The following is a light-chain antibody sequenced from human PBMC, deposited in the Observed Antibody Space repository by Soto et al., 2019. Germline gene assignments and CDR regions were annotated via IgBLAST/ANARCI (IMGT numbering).Light chain of an antibody. V-gene: IGKV3-20*01. CDR2: GAS. J-gene: IGKJ5*01. CDR3: QQYGSSPIT. Sequence: EIVLTQSPGTLSLSPGERATLSCRASPSVSSSYLAWYQQKPGQAPRLLIYGASSRATGIPDRFSGSGSGTDFALTISRLEPEDFAVYYCQQYGSSPITFGKGTRLEIK. CDR1: PSVSSSY.